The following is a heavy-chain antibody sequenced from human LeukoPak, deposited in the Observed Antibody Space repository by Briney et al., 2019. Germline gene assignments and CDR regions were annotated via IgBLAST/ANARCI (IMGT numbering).Heavy chain of an antibody. CDR2: IYYSGST. J-gene: IGHJ4*02. CDR1: GGSFSSGFYY. Sequence: SETLSLTCTVSGGSFSSGFYYWGWVRQPPGTGLEWIGYIYYSGSTNYNPSLKSRVTISVDTSKNQFSLKLSSVTAADTAVYYCARKRNNIDYWRQGTLVTVSS. D-gene: IGHD2/OR15-2a*01. V-gene: IGHV4-61*01. CDR3: ARKRNNIDY.